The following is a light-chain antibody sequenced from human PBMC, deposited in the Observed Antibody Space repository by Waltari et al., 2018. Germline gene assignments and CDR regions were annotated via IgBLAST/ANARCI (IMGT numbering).Light chain of an antibody. CDR3: QSYDSALRNVV. CDR2: GNS. J-gene: IGLJ2*01. CDR1: SSNFGAGYD. Sequence: QSALTQPPSLSGAPGQRVSISCTGKSSNFGAGYDGHWYQQLPGAAPKLLIYGNSNRPSGVPDRFSGSKSGTSASLAITGLQADDEADYYCQSYDSALRNVVFGGGTKLTVL. V-gene: IGLV1-40*01.